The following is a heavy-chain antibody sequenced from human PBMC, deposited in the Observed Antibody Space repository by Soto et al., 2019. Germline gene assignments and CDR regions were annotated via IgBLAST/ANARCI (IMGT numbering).Heavy chain of an antibody. V-gene: IGHV3-7*03. J-gene: IGHJ6*02. CDR2: IKRDGSEE. CDR1: GFSFSSYW. D-gene: IGHD2-2*01. Sequence: EVQLVESGGGLVQAGGSLRLSCAASGFSFSSYWMSWVRQAPGKGLEWVANIKRDGSEEYYVDSVKGRFTVSRDNAKNSVFLQMNSLRAEDTAVYYCVRGNDRPGAPGYYYFGMDVWGQGTTVTVSS. CDR3: VRGNDRPGAPGYYYFGMDV.